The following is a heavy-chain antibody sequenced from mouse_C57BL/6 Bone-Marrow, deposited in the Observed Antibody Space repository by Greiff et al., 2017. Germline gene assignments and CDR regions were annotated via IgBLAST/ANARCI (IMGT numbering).Heavy chain of an antibody. CDR1: GFSLSTSGMG. CDR3: ARSALLITTDGYAMDY. J-gene: IGHJ4*01. V-gene: IGHV8-12*01. D-gene: IGHD1-1*01. CDR2: TYWDDDK. Sequence: QVTLKVSGPGILQSSQTLSLTCSFSGFSLSTSGMGVSWIRQPSGKGLEWLAHTYWDDDKRYNPSLKSRLTISKDTSRNQVFLKITSVDTADTATYYCARSALLITTDGYAMDYWGQGTSVTVSS.